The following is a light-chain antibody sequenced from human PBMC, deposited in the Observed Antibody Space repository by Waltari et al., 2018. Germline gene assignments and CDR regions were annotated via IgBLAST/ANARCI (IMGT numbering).Light chain of an antibody. CDR1: SSDVGGHDY. CDR3: SSYSTSSSLIL. V-gene: IGLV2-14*03. J-gene: IGLJ2*01. CDR2: DVN. Sequence: QSALSQPASVSGSPGQSITISCTGASSDVGGHDYVSWYQQHPGKAPQLIIRDVNNRPSGVSNRFSGSKSGNTASLTISGLQAEDEADYYCSSYSTSSSLILFGEGTKVTVL.